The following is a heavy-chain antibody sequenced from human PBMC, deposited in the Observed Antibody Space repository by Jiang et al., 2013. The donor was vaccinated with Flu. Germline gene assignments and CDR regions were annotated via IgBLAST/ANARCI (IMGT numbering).Heavy chain of an antibody. J-gene: IGHJ6*02. CDR3: ARDPLLRDYGMDV. CDR2: IYYSGST. CDR1: GGSISSYY. Sequence: PGLVKPSETLSLTCTVSGGSISSYYWSWIRQPPGKGLEWIGYIYYSGSTNYNPSLKSRVTISVDTSKNQFSLKLSSVTAANTAVYYCARDPLLRDYGMDVWGQGTTVTVSS. V-gene: IGHV4-59*01. D-gene: IGHD2-15*01.